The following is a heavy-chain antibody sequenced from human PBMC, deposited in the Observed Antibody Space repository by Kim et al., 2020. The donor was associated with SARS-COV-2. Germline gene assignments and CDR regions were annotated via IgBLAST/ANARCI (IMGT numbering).Heavy chain of an antibody. CDR3: ARDPEFRNYYDSSGHKGGFDY. D-gene: IGHD3-22*01. V-gene: IGHV3-30-3*01. CDR1: GFTFSSYA. J-gene: IGHJ4*02. CDR2: ISYDGSNK. Sequence: GGSLRLSCAASGFTFSSYAMHWVRQAPGKGLEWVAVISYDGSNKYYADSVKGRFTISRDNSKNTLYLQMNSLRAEDTAVYYCARDPEFRNYYDSSGHKGGFDYWGQGTLVTVSS.